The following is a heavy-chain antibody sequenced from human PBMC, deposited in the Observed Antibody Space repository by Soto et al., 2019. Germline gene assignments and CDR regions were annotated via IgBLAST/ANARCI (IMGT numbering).Heavy chain of an antibody. CDR1: GGSFSAYY. D-gene: IGHD3-22*01. J-gene: IGHJ4*02. CDR3: ARGIVDTLDSSGFYEY. Sequence: SETLSLTCAVYGGSFSAYYWWWIRQPPGKGLEWIGEINHSGGTSYNPSLKSRVTISVDTSKSQFSLKLTSVTAADRAVYYCARGIVDTLDSSGFYEYSGQRPSLTVS. CDR2: INHSGGT. V-gene: IGHV4-34*01.